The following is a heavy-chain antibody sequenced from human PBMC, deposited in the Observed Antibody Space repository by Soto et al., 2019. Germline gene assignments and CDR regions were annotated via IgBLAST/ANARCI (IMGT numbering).Heavy chain of an antibody. V-gene: IGHV3-23*01. CDR3: AKDRAAGTGYFDY. CDR2: ISGSGGST. J-gene: IGHJ4*02. CDR1: GFTFSSYA. D-gene: IGHD6-13*01. Sequence: LRLSCAASGFTFSSYAMSWVRQAPGKGLEWVSAISGSGGSTYYADSVKGRFTISRDNSKNTLYLQMNSLRAEDTAVYYCAKDRAAGTGYFDYWGQGTLVTVSS.